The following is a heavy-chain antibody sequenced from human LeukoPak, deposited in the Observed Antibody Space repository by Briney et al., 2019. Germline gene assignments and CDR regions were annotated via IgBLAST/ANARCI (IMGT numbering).Heavy chain of an antibody. CDR1: GYSLPTYW. Sequence: GQSLKISCNVSGYSLPTYWIAWVRPMPGKGLEWMGVIYPDDSDTKYGPSFQGLVTISVDKSISAAHLQWRSLKASDTAMYYCATSRFGVAPSDYWGQGTLVTVSS. CDR3: ATSRFGVAPSDY. CDR2: IYPDDSDT. J-gene: IGHJ4*02. V-gene: IGHV5-51*01. D-gene: IGHD3-3*01.